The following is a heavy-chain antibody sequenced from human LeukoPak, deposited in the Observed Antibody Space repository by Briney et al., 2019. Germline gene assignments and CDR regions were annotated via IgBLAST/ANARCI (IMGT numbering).Heavy chain of an antibody. J-gene: IGHJ6*03. Sequence: GASVKVPCKASGYTFTGYYMHWVRQAPGQGLEWMGWISAYNGNTNYAQKLQGRVTMTTDTSTSTAYMELRSLRSDDTAVYYCARARGELENYYYMDVWGKGTTVTVSS. V-gene: IGHV1-18*04. CDR2: ISAYNGNT. CDR1: GYTFTGYY. D-gene: IGHD1-26*01. CDR3: ARARGELENYYYMDV.